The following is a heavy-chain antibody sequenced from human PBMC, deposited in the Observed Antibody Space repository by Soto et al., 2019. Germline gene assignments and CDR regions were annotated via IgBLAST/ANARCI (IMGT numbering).Heavy chain of an antibody. Sequence: SETLSLTCTVSGGSISSGGYYWSWIRQHPGKGLEWIGYIYYSGSTYYNPSLKSRVTISVDTSKNQFSLKLSSVTAADTAVYYCARVGRDGYNFDYWGQGTLVTVS. V-gene: IGHV4-31*03. J-gene: IGHJ4*02. CDR2: IYYSGST. CDR1: GGSISSGGYY. CDR3: ARVGRDGYNFDY. D-gene: IGHD5-12*01.